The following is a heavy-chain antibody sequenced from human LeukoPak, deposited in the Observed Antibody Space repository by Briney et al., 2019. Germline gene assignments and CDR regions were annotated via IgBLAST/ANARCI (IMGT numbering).Heavy chain of an antibody. CDR2: IYYSGST. CDR3: ARLEVAGSGSYYHFDY. CDR1: GGSISSGGYS. D-gene: IGHD3-10*01. Sequence: PSETLSLTCTVSGGSISSGGYSWSWIRQHPGKGLEWIGYIYYSGSTYYNPSLKSRVTISVDTSKNQFSLKLSSVTAADTAVYYCARLEVAGSGSYYHFDYWGQGTLVTVSS. J-gene: IGHJ4*02. V-gene: IGHV4-31*03.